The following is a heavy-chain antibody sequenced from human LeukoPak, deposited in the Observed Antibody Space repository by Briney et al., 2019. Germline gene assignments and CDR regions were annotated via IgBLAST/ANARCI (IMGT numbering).Heavy chain of an antibody. Sequence: SGTLSLTCAVYGGSFSGYYWSWIRQPPGKGLEWIGEINHSGSTNCNPSLKSRVTISVDTSKNQFSLKLSSVTAADTAVYYCAPKVSSGYYTDDFDIWGQGTMATVSS. D-gene: IGHD3-22*01. V-gene: IGHV4-34*01. J-gene: IGHJ3*02. CDR1: GGSFSGYY. CDR3: APKVSSGYYTDDFDI. CDR2: INHSGST.